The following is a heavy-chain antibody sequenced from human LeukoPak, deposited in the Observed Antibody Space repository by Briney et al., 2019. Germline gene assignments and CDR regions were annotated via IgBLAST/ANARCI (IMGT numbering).Heavy chain of an antibody. D-gene: IGHD6-25*01. V-gene: IGHV4-31*03. J-gene: IGHJ5*02. CDR3: ARDGPAYSSARGWFDP. CDR2: IYYSGST. Sequence: SETLSLTCTVSGGSISSGGYYWSWIRQHPGKGLEWIGYIYYSGSTHYNPSLKSRVTISVDTSKNQFSLKLSSVTAADTAVYYCARDGPAYSSARGWFDPWGQGTLVTVPS. CDR1: GGSISSGGYY.